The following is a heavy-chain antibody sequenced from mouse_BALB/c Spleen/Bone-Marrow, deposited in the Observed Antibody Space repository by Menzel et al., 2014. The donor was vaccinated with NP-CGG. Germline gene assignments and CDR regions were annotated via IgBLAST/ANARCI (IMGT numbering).Heavy chain of an antibody. CDR2: IYPGDGDT. J-gene: IGHJ4*01. V-gene: IGHV1-80*01. Sequence: VQLQQSGAELVRPGSSVKISCKASGYVFSTYWMNWVKQRPGQGLERIGQIYPGDGDTNYNGKFKDKVILTADKSSSTAYMQLSGLTSEDSAVYFCARSGKGAMDYWGQGTSVTVSS. D-gene: IGHD2-1*01. CDR3: ARSGKGAMDY. CDR1: GYVFSTYW.